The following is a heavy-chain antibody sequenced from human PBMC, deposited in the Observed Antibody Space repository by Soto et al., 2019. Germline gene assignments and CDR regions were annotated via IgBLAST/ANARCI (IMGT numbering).Heavy chain of an antibody. CDR3: AREQVGDYDLGRNYYYYAMDV. CDR1: RFTFSSFG. D-gene: IGHD4-17*01. J-gene: IGHJ6*02. CDR2: IWYDGNKK. V-gene: IGHV3-33*01. Sequence: GGSLRLSCAASRFTFSSFGMHWVRQAPGKGLEWVAVIWYDGNKKYYADSVKGRFTISRDNPENTLYLEMNSLRAEDTALYYCAREQVGDYDLGRNYYYYAMDVWGQGTTVTVPS.